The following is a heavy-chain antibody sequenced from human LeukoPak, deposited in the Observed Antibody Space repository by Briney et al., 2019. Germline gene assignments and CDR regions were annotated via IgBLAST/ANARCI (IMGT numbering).Heavy chain of an antibody. V-gene: IGHV1-8*02. CDR1: GGTFSSYA. CDR3: ARASELRYFDWLEVPNVVFDY. Sequence: ASVKVSFKASGGTFSSYAINWVRQATGQGLEWMGWMNPNSGNTGYAQKFQGRVTMTRNTSISTAYMELSSLRSEDTAVYYCARASELRYFDWLEVPNVVFDYWGQGTLVTVSS. D-gene: IGHD3-9*01. J-gene: IGHJ4*02. CDR2: MNPNSGNT.